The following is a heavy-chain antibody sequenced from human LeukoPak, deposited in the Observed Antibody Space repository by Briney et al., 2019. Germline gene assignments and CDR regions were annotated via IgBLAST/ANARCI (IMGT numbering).Heavy chain of an antibody. Sequence: GASVKVSCKASGYTFTSYGVSWVRQAPGQGLEWMGWISASNGNTNFAQKLQGRVTLTTDTSTSTAYMVLRSLTSDDTAVYYCARYPLSYSSNWHYYFDYWGQGTLLTVSS. V-gene: IGHV1-18*01. J-gene: IGHJ4*02. CDR3: ARYPLSYSSNWHYYFDY. CDR1: GYTFTSYG. CDR2: ISASNGNT. D-gene: IGHD6-13*01.